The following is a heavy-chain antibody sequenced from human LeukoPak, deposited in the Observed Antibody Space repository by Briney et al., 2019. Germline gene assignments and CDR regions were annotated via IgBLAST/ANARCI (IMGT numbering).Heavy chain of an antibody. V-gene: IGHV4-34*01. J-gene: IGHJ4*02. CDR1: GGSFSGYY. CDR2: INHSGST. D-gene: IGHD3-10*01. Sequence: SETLSLTCAVYGGSFSGYYWSWIRQPPGKGLEWIGEINHSGSTNYNPSLKSRVTISVDTSKNQFSLKLSSVTAADTAVYYCARHWGVITYYFDYWGQGTLVTVSS. CDR3: ARHWGVITYYFDY.